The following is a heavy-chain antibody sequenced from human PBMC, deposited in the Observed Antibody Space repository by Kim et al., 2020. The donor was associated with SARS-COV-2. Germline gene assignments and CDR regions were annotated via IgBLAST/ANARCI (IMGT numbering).Heavy chain of an antibody. CDR2: IWYDGSNK. D-gene: IGHD3-22*01. V-gene: IGHV3-33*01. Sequence: GGSLRLSCAASGFTFSSYGMHWVRQAPGKGLEWVAVIWYDGSNKYYADSVKGRFTISRDNSKNTLYLQMNSLRAEDTAVYYCARDLFRYDSSGYFLDPWGQGTLVTVSS. J-gene: IGHJ5*02. CDR3: ARDLFRYDSSGYFLDP. CDR1: GFTFSSYG.